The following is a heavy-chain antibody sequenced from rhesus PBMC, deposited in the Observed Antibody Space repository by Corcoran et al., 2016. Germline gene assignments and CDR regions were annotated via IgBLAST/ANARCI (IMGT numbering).Heavy chain of an antibody. Sequence: QVQLQESGPGLVKPSETLSLTCAVSGGSFSSYWWSWIRQPPGKGLEGIGEINGNSGSTNYNPSLKSRVTISKDASKNQFSLKLSSVTAADTAVYYCARFRSGSFFDYWGQGVLVTVSS. CDR3: ARFRSGSFFDY. CDR2: INGNSGST. V-gene: IGHV4-80*01. D-gene: IGHD6-25*01. J-gene: IGHJ4*01. CDR1: GGSFSSYW.